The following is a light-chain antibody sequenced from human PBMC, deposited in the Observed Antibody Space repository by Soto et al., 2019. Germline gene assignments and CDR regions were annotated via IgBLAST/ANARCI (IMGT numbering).Light chain of an antibody. CDR2: AAS. CDR3: LQDYYYPYT. V-gene: IGKV1-6*01. Sequence: IQLTQSPSFLSASVGDRVTITCRASQGISSDVAWYQQGPRKAPKLLIYAASSLQSGVSSRFSGSGSGTDFTLTISSLQPEDFATYYCLQDYYYPYTFGQGTRLEIK. J-gene: IGKJ5*01. CDR1: QGISSD.